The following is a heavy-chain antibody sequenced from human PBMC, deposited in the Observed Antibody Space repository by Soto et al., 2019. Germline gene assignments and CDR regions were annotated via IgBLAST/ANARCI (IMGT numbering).Heavy chain of an antibody. CDR2: IIPILGIA. D-gene: IGHD1-20*01. V-gene: IGHV1-69*02. Sequence: ASVKVSCKASGGTFSSYTISWVRQAPGQGLEWMGRIIPILGIANYAQKFQGRVTITADKSTSTAYMELSSLRSEDTAVYYCATLFNWNDAFLVDYFDYWGQGTLVTVSS. CDR1: GGTFSSYT. J-gene: IGHJ4*02. CDR3: ATLFNWNDAFLVDYFDY.